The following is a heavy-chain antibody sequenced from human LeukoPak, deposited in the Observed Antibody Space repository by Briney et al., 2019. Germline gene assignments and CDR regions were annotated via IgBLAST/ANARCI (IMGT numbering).Heavy chain of an antibody. D-gene: IGHD2-8*01. CDR1: GGSISSGDYY. Sequence: DPSETLSLTCTVSGGSISSGDYYWSWIRQPPGKGLEWIGYIYYSGSTYYNPSLKSRVTISVDTSKNQFSLKLSSVTAADTAVYYCARANGRFGHYMDVWGKGTTVTVSS. CDR2: IYYSGST. J-gene: IGHJ6*03. V-gene: IGHV4-30-4*08. CDR3: ARANGRFGHYMDV.